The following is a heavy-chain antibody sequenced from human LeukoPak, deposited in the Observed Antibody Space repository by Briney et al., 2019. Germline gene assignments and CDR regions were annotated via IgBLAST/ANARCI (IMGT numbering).Heavy chain of an antibody. Sequence: LVKVSCKASGGTFSSYAISWVRQAPGQGLEWMGGIIPIFGTANYAQKFQGRVTITADKSTSTAYMELSSLRSEDTAVYYCARGNLDLYDYVWGSYPDWFDPWGQGTLVTVSS. CDR3: ARGNLDLYDYVWGSYPDWFDP. J-gene: IGHJ5*02. CDR2: IIPIFGTA. V-gene: IGHV1-69*06. CDR1: GGTFSSYA. D-gene: IGHD3-16*02.